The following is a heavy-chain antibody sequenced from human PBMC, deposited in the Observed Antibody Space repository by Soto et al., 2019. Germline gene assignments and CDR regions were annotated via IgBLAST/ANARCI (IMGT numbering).Heavy chain of an antibody. J-gene: IGHJ6*02. D-gene: IGHD2-21*02. CDR3: ARAECGGDCYYYYYYGMDV. Sequence: ASVKVSCKASGYTFTGYGISWVRQAPGQGLEWMGWISAYNGNTNYAQKLQGRVIMTTDTSTSTAYMELRSLRSDDTAVYYCARAECGGDCYYYYYYGMDVWGQGTTVTVSS. CDR1: GYTFTGYG. CDR2: ISAYNGNT. V-gene: IGHV1-18*01.